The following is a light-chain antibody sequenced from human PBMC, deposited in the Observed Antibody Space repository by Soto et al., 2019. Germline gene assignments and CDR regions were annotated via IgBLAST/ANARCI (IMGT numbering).Light chain of an antibody. CDR2: DAS. J-gene: IGKJ1*01. V-gene: IGKV1-5*01. CDR1: QSISRW. CDR3: QQYGNYWT. Sequence: DIQMTQSPSTLSASVGDRVTVTCRASQSISRWLAWFQQKPGKAPKLLIYDASSMESGVPSRVSVSGSGTEFTLTISSLQPDDFATYYCQQYGNYWTFGQGTKVEIK.